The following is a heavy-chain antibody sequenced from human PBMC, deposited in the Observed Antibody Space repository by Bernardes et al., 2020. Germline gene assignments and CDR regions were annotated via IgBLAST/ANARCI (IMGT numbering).Heavy chain of an antibody. J-gene: IGHJ5*02. D-gene: IGHD4-4*01. V-gene: IGHV3-9*01. CDR2: ISWNSGSI. Sequence: GGSLRLSCAASGFTFDDYAMHWVRQAPGKGLEWVSGISWNSGSIGYADSVKGRFTISRDNAKNSLYLQMNSLRAEDTALYYCAKDLNDYSNFGWFDPWGQGTLVTVSS. CDR1: GFTFDDYA. CDR3: AKDLNDYSNFGWFDP.